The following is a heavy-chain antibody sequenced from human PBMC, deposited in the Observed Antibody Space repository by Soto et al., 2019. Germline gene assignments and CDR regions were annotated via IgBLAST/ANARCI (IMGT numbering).Heavy chain of an antibody. CDR3: DRARRLQWIAYYFDY. CDR2: IYYSGST. J-gene: IGHJ4*02. V-gene: IGHV4-30-4*01. CDR1: GGSISSGDYY. Sequence: QVQLQESGPGLVKPSQTLSLTCTVSGGSISSGDYYWSWIRQPPGKGLERIGYIYYSGSTYYNPSLKSRVTISVDTSKNQFSLKLSSVTAADTAVYYCDRARRLQWIAYYFDYWGQGTLVTVSS. D-gene: IGHD6-25*01.